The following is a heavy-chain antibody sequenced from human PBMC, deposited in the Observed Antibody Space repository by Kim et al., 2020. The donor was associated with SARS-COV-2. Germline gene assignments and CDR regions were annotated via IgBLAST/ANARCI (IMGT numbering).Heavy chain of an antibody. D-gene: IGHD3-3*01. CDR2: ISYDGSSQ. Sequence: GGSLRLSCGASGFAFGPYVMHWVRQAPGKGLEWVAVISYDGSSQFYADSVRGRFTISRDNSKNTLYLLMTSLRVDDTAVYYCARVGVGVALDYWGQGTLVTVSS. CDR1: GFAFGPYV. J-gene: IGHJ4*02. V-gene: IGHV3-30-3*01. CDR3: ARVGVGVALDY.